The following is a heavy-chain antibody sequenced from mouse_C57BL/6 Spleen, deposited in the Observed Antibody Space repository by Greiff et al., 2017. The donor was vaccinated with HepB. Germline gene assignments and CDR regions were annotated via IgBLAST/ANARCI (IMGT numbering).Heavy chain of an antibody. D-gene: IGHD2-12*01. CDR3: ARRSYYDPYWYFDV. J-gene: IGHJ1*03. CDR2: IYPGSGST. Sequence: QVQLQQPGAELVKPGASVKMSCKASGYTFTSYWITWVKQRPGQGLEWIGDIYPGSGSTNYNEKFKSKATLTVDTSSSTAYMQLSSLTSEDSAVYYCARRSYYDPYWYFDVWGTGTTVTVSA. V-gene: IGHV1-55*01. CDR1: GYTFTSYW.